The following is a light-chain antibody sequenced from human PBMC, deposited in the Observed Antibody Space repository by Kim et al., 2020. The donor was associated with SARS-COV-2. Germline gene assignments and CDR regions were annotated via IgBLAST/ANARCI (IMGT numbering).Light chain of an antibody. Sequence: DIQMTQSPSTVSASVGDRVTITCRASQGIKNCLIWYQQKPGKAPTLLIYDASTLERGVPPRFSGSGSGTDFSLTISSLQPEDFATYFCQQGSSLPLTFGGGTQVDIK. CDR1: QGIKNC. CDR3: QQGSSLPLT. J-gene: IGKJ4*01. CDR2: DAS. V-gene: IGKV1-12*01.